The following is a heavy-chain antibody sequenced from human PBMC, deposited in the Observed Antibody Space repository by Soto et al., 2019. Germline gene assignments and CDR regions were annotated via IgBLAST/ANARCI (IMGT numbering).Heavy chain of an antibody. CDR3: AREKGSSWYHQNAFDI. Sequence: QVQLVQSGAEVKKPGSSVKVSCKASGGTFSSYTISWVRQAPGQGLEWMGRIIPILGIANYAQKFQGRVTITADKSTSTAYMELSSLRSEDTAVYYCAREKGSSWYHQNAFDIWGPGTMVTVSS. D-gene: IGHD6-13*01. J-gene: IGHJ3*02. CDR1: GGTFSSYT. V-gene: IGHV1-69*08. CDR2: IIPILGIA.